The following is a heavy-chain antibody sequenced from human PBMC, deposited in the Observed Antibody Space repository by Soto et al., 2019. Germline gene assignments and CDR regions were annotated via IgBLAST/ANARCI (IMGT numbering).Heavy chain of an antibody. CDR1: GFSLSTSGVG. Sequence: QITLKEPGPMLVKPTQTLTLTFTISGFSLSTSGVGVCWIRQPPGKALEWLALIYWNAEKRYRPSLRSRLASTKDNSKKQVVLTMTDIEPVDTATYCCENIHTPLTDGGGWFSPWGQGTLVTVSS. CDR2: IYWNAEK. D-gene: IGHD2-21*02. CDR3: ENIHTPLTDGGGWFSP. J-gene: IGHJ5*02. V-gene: IGHV2-5*01.